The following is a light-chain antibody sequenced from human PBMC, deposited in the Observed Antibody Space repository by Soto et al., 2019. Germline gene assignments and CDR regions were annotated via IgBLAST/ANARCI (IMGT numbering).Light chain of an antibody. CDR3: QQYNSYAWT. CDR1: QSISSW. V-gene: IGKV1-5*03. J-gene: IGKJ1*01. CDR2: KSS. Sequence: DIQMTQSPSTLSASVGDRDTITCRASQSISSWLAWYQQKPGKATKLLIYKSSSLESGVPSRFSGSGSGTEFTLTISSLQPDDFATYYCQQYNSYAWTFGQGTKVDIK.